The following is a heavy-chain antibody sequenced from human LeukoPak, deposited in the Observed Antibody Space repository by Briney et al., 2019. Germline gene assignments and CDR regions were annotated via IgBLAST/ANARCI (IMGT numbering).Heavy chain of an antibody. CDR1: GYTFSDFY. CDR3: ARDPLSNSWYYFDY. Sequence: ASVKVSCKSSGYTFSDFYVHWVRQAPGQGLEWMGWIHPNSGGTNYAQRLQGRVTMTRDRSISTAYMELSSLTSDDTAVYYCARDPLSNSWYYFDYWGQGTLVTVSS. V-gene: IGHV1-2*02. J-gene: IGHJ4*02. CDR2: IHPNSGGT. D-gene: IGHD2-2*01.